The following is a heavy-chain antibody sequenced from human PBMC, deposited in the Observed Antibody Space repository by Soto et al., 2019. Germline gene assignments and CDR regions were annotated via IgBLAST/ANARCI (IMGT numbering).Heavy chain of an antibody. CDR1: GFTFSDYY. V-gene: IGHV3-11*06. CDR2: ISSSSSYT. D-gene: IGHD5-12*01. CDR3: ASTVVDIEEYYFDY. J-gene: IGHJ4*02. Sequence: PGGSLRLSCAASGFTFSDYYMSWIRQAPGKGLEWVSYISSSSSYTNYADSVKGRFTISRDNAKNSLYLQMNSLRAEDTAVYYCASTVVDIEEYYFDYWGQGTLVTVSS.